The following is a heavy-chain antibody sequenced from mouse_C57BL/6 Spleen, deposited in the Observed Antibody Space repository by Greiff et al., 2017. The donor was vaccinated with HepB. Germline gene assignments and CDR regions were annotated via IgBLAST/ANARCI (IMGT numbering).Heavy chain of an antibody. Sequence: EVQVVESGGGLVKPGGSLKLSCAASGFTFSDYGMHWVRQAPEKGLEWVAYISSGSSTIYYADTVKGRFTISRDNAKNTLFLQMTSLRSEDTAMYYCARRGYDGYYGYAMDYWGQGTSVTVSS. CDR1: GFTFSDYG. J-gene: IGHJ4*01. V-gene: IGHV5-17*01. CDR3: ARRGYDGYYGYAMDY. CDR2: ISSGSSTI. D-gene: IGHD2-3*01.